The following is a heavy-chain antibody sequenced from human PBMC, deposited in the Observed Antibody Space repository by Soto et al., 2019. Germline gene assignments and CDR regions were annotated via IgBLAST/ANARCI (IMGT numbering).Heavy chain of an antibody. D-gene: IGHD3-22*01. V-gene: IGHV1-69*01. CDR1: GGTFSSYA. CDR2: IIPIFGTA. J-gene: IGHJ4*02. Sequence: QVQLVQSGAEVKKPGSSVKVSCKASGGTFSSYAISWVRQAPGQGLEWMGGIIPIFGTANYAQKFQGRVTITADESTSTAYRELSSLRSEDTAVYYCARAPYYDSSGYYLRDQQFDYWGQGTLVTVSS. CDR3: ARAPYYDSSGYYLRDQQFDY.